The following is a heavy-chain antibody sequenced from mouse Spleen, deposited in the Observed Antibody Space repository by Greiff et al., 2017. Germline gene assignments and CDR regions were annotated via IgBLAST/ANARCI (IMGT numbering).Heavy chain of an antibody. CDR1: GFTFSDYG. D-gene: IGHD1-2*01. CDR2: ISNLAYSI. J-gene: IGHJ2*01. V-gene: IGHV5-15*01. CDR3: ARVLRLRYYFDY. Sequence: EVQLVESGGGLVKPGGSLKLSCAASGFTFSDYGMAWVRQAPGKGPEWVAFISNLAYSIYYADTVTGRFTISRENAKNTLYLEMSSLRSEDTAMYYCARVLRLRYYFDYWGQGTTLTVSS.